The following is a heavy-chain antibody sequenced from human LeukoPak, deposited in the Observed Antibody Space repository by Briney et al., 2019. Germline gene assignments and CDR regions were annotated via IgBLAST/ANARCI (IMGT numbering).Heavy chain of an antibody. V-gene: IGHV3-15*01. CDR1: GFTFSSYW. CDR3: TCTPDIVVVPAAPFDY. J-gene: IGHJ4*02. Sequence: GGSLRLSCAASGFTFSSYWMSWVRQAPGKGLEWVGRIKSKTDGGTTDYAAPVKGRFTISRDDSKNTLYLQMNSLKTEDTAVYYCTCTPDIVVVPAAPFDYWGQGTLVTVSS. CDR2: IKSKTDGGTT. D-gene: IGHD2-2*01.